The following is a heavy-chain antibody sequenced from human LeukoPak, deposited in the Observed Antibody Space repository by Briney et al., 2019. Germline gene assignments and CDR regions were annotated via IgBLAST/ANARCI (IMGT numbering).Heavy chain of an antibody. CDR1: GYTFTSYD. Sequence: ASVKVSCKASGYTFTSYDINWVRQATGQGLEWMGWMNPNSGNTGYAQKFQGRVTMTRDTSISTAYMELSRLRSDDTAVYYCARDSGWFDPWGQGTLVTVSS. V-gene: IGHV1-8*02. CDR3: ARDSGWFDP. J-gene: IGHJ5*02. CDR2: MNPNSGNT. D-gene: IGHD2/OR15-2a*01.